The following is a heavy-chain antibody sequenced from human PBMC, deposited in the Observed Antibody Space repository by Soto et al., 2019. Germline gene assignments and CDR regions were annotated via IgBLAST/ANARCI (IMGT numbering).Heavy chain of an antibody. CDR2: FYYSGST. D-gene: IGHD1-1*01. CDR1: GGSVSGGSYF. V-gene: IGHV4-61*01. CDR3: AREGRMGTFDY. J-gene: IGHJ4*02. Sequence: SETLSLTCTVSGGSVSGGSYFWSWVRQPPGKGLEWIGYFYYSGSTKYNPSLKSRVTILEDTSKNQFSLKLNSVTAADTAVYYCAREGRMGTFDYWGQGAPVTVSS.